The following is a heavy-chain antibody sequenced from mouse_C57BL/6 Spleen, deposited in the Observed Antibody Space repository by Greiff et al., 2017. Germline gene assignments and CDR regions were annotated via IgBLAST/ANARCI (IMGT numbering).Heavy chain of an antibody. CDR2: ISSGSSTI. CDR1: GFTFSDYG. Sequence: DVKLQESGGGLVKPGGSLKLSCAASGFTFSDYGMHWVRQAPEKGLEWVAYISSGSSTIYYADTVKGRFTISRDNAKNTLCLQMTSLRSEDTAIYYCARMGRGPDYWGQGTTLTVSS. V-gene: IGHV5-17*01. D-gene: IGHD4-1*01. J-gene: IGHJ2*01. CDR3: ARMGRGPDY.